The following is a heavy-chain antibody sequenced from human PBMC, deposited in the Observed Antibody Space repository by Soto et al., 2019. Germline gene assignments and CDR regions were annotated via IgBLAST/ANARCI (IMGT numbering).Heavy chain of an antibody. J-gene: IGHJ4*02. CDR2: IWYDGSNK. CDR1: GFTFSSYG. Sequence: QVQLVESGGGVVQPGRSLRLSCAASGFTFSSYGMHWVRQAPGKGLEWVAVIWYDGSNKYYADSVKGRFTISRDNSKNTLYLQMNSLRAEDTAVYYCARDSVSREMAQNCDYWGQGTLVTVSS. V-gene: IGHV3-33*01. CDR3: ARDSVSREMAQNCDY. D-gene: IGHD1-26*01.